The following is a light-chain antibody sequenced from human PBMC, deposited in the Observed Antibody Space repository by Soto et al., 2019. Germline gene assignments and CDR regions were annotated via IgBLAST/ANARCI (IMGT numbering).Light chain of an antibody. CDR2: DAS. J-gene: IGKJ5*01. V-gene: IGKV3-11*01. CDR3: QQGGNWPLT. Sequence: EIVLTQSTATLSLSPGERATVPCRASQSVSSHLAWYQQKRGQAPRLLIYDASSRASGIPARFSGSGSGTDFTLTISSLEPEDFAVYYCQQGGNWPLTFGQGTRLENK. CDR1: QSVSSH.